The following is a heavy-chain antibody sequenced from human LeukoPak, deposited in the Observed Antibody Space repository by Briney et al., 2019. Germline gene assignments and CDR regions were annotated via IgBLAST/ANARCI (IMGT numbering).Heavy chain of an antibody. CDR2: SYGLGIT. J-gene: IGHJ2*01. V-gene: IGHV4-4*07. CDR1: GASITTSY. D-gene: IGHD3-10*01. CDR3: ARDATTCGSDLLKNWYFDL. Sequence: PSETLSLTCTVAGASITTSYWNWIRQSAENGLEWIGRSYGLGITTYNPSLESRVTVSVDITKNQFSLNLTSVTAADTAVYYCARDATTCGSDLLKNWYFDLWGRGTLVTVSS.